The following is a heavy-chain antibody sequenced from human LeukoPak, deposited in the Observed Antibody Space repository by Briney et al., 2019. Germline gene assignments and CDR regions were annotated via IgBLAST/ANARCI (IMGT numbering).Heavy chain of an antibody. CDR2: IYADGST. D-gene: IGHD1-14*01. J-gene: IGHJ4*02. Sequence: GGSLRLSCAASGFIVSDNDIKWVRQAPGKGLEWVSLIYADGSTHYSDSVRGRFSISRDNSQDTVYLQMNSLRGEDTAVYFCAKRSVPDRPGYWGQGTLVTVSS. V-gene: IGHV3-66*04. CDR3: AKRSVPDRPGY. CDR1: GFIVSDND.